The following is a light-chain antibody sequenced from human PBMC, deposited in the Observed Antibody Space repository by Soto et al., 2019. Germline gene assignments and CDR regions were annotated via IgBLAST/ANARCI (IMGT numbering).Light chain of an antibody. V-gene: IGKV3-20*01. J-gene: IGKJ5*01. CDR1: QSISRY. Sequence: EIALTHSPATLSLSPCERAALSGSASQSISRYLAWYQQKPGQAPRLLIYGASSRATGIPDRFSGTVSGTDFTLTISRLEPEDFAVYYCQQYGSSPITFGQGTRLEIK. CDR3: QQYGSSPIT. CDR2: GAS.